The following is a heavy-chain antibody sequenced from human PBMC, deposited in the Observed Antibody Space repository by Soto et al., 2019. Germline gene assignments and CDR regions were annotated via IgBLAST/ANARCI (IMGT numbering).Heavy chain of an antibody. CDR1: GGTFSSYA. J-gene: IGHJ6*02. CDR3: ARSQGSSTSLEIYYYYYYRMDV. V-gene: IGHV1-69*01. D-gene: IGHD2-2*01. CDR2: IIPISGTA. Sequence: QVQLVQSGAEVKKPGSSVKVSCKASGGTFSSYAISWVRQAPGQRLEWMGGIIPISGTANYAQKFQGRVTITADESTSTAYMELSSLRSEDTAVYYCARSQGSSTSLEIYYYYYYRMDVWGQGTTVNVSS.